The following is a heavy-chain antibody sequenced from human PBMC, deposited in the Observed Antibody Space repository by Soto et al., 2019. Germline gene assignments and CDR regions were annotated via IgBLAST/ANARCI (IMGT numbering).Heavy chain of an antibody. CDR1: GYTFTDYS. CDR2: VNLNTGGA. D-gene: IGHD3-16*02. CDR3: ARGGSSRYADYFDF. Sequence: ALVKVSCKASGYTFTDYSIHWVRQAPGQGLESMAWVNLNTGGADYAQNFQGRVTVTRDTSINTVYMELSRLKSDDTAVYYCARGGSSRYADYFDFWGQGTLVTVSS. V-gene: IGHV1-2*02. J-gene: IGHJ4*02.